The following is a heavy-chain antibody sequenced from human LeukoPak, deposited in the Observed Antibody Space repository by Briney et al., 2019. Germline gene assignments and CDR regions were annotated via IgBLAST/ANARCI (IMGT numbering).Heavy chain of an antibody. CDR3: ATDRVAGRRPLLELGY. CDR2: ISGSGGST. J-gene: IGHJ4*02. D-gene: IGHD6-19*01. CDR1: GFTISSYA. V-gene: IGHV3-23*01. Sequence: GGSLRLSCAVSGFTISSYAMSWVRQAPGKGLEWVSGISGSGGSTYYADSVKGRFTIARDNSKNTLYLQMNSLRAEDTAIYYCATDRVAGRRPLLELGYWGQGTLVTVSS.